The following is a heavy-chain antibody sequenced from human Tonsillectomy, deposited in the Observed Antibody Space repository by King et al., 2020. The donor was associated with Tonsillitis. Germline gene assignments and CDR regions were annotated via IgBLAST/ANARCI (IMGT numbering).Heavy chain of an antibody. V-gene: IGHV4-34*01. Sequence: WNWIRQPPGKGLEWIGEINHNGSTNYNPSLKSRVTISVNTSKNQFSLKLTSVTAADTAVYYGSREYFYLRSGYYAYWGQGTLVPVSS. CDR2: INHNGST. J-gene: IGHJ4*02. D-gene: IGHD3-22*01. CDR3: SREYFYLRSGYYAY.